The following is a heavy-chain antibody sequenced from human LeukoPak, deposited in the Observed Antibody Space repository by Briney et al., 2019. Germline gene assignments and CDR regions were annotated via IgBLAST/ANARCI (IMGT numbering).Heavy chain of an antibody. V-gene: IGHV4-4*02. J-gene: IGHJ4*02. CDR3: ARVQWLARMYYFDY. D-gene: IGHD6-19*01. CDR1: GGSISSSNW. Sequence: PSETLSLTCAVSGGSISSSNWWSWVRQPPGKGLEWIGEIYHSGSTNYNPSLKSRVTISVDKSKSQFSLKLSSVTAADTAVYYCARVQWLARMYYFDYWGQGTLVTVSS. CDR2: IYHSGST.